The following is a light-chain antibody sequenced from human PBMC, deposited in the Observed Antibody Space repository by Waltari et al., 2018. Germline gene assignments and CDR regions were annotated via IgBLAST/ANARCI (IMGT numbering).Light chain of an antibody. J-gene: IGKJ1*01. CDR3: QQYGSSPPT. V-gene: IGKV3-20*01. Sequence: EIVLTQSPGTLSLSPGERATLSCRASQSVSSSYLAWYQQKPGQAPRLLIYGASSRAPGIPDRFSGSGSGTDFTLTISRLGPEVFAVYYCQQYGSSPPTFGQGTKVEIK. CDR1: QSVSSSY. CDR2: GAS.